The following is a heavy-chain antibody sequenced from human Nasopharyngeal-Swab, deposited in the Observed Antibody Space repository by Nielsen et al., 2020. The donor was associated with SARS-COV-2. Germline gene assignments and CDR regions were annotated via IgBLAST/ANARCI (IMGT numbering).Heavy chain of an antibody. D-gene: IGHD5-24*01. CDR3: ARDEMGKYPPDAFDI. J-gene: IGHJ3*02. Sequence: GESLKISCAASGFAFTDYSMDWVRQAPGKGLEWVSYITSSSSTRYYADSVKGRFTVSRDNAKNSLYLQMSSLRDDDTAVYYCARDEMGKYPPDAFDIWGQGTMVTVSS. CDR1: GFAFTDYS. V-gene: IGHV3-48*02. CDR2: ITSSSSTR.